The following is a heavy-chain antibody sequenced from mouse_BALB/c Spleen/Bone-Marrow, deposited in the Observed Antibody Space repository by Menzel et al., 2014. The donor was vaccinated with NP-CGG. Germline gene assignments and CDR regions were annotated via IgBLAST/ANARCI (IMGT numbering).Heavy chain of an antibody. CDR1: GYTFTGYW. CDR2: IDPSDSYS. Sequence: VKLMDSGAELDKPGASVKLSCKASGYTFTGYWMHWVKQMPGQGLGRIAEIDPSDSYSNYNQNFKGKATLTVDKSSSTAYMQLTSLTSEDSAVYCCARGVVYYYAMDYWGQGTSVTVSS. CDR3: ARGVVYYYAMDY. V-gene: IGHV1-69*02. J-gene: IGHJ4*01.